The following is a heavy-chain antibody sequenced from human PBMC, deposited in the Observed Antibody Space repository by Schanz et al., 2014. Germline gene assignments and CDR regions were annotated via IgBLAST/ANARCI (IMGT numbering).Heavy chain of an antibody. CDR3: ARDHTTESYSSAGPPIDY. CDR2: ISSGGGST. D-gene: IGHD1-26*01. Sequence: EVQLLESGGGLVQPGGSLRLSCASSGFSFTTYAMSWVRQAPGKGLEWVSSISSGGGSTYYADSVKGRFTISRDNSKNTLYLQMKSLRAEDTAVYYCARDHTTESYSSAGPPIDYWGQGTLLTVSS. V-gene: IGHV3-23*01. CDR1: GFSFTTYA. J-gene: IGHJ4*02.